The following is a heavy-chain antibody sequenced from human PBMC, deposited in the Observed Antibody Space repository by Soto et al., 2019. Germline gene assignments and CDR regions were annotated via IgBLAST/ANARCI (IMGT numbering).Heavy chain of an antibody. CDR3: ASRAAPACCMDC. CDR1: GGSISSYY. J-gene: IGHJ6*02. Sequence: QVQLQESGQGLVKPSETLSLTCTVSGGSISSYYWSWIRKPPGKGLEWIGYIYYSGSTNYNPSLKSRVTISVYTSNNQFSLKLSSVTAADTAVYYCASRAAPACCMDCCGQGTTFTVSS. V-gene: IGHV4-59*01. D-gene: IGHD2-2*01. CDR2: IYYSGST.